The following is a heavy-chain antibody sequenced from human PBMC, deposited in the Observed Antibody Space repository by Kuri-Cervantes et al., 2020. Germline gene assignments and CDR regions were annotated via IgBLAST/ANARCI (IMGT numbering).Heavy chain of an antibody. Sequence: GESLKISCKGSGYDFLNSWTGWVRQMPGKGLEWMGIVWPSGSDTQYSPSFQGQVTISVDKSINTAYLQWSSLKASDTAMYYCASANWGSLSGAFDIWGQGTMVTVSS. J-gene: IGHJ3*02. V-gene: IGHV5-51*01. CDR2: VWPSGSDT. D-gene: IGHD7-27*01. CDR3: ASANWGSLSGAFDI. CDR1: GYDFLNSW.